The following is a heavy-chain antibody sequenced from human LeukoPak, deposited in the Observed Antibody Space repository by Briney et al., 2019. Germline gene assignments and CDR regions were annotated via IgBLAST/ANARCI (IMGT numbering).Heavy chain of an antibody. V-gene: IGHV3-7*01. CDR1: GFTFSANW. Sequence: GGSLRLSCAASGFTFSANWMSWVRQAPGKGPEWVANINQDESTKYYVDSVKGRFTISRDNAKNSLYLQMNSLRAEDTAVYYCARALNLLDPVTLDYWGQGTLVTVSS. J-gene: IGHJ4*02. D-gene: IGHD1-1*01. CDR3: ARALNLLDPVTLDY. CDR2: INQDESTK.